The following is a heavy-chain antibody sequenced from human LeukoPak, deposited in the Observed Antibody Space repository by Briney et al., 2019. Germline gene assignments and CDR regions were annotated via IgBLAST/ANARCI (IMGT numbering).Heavy chain of an antibody. CDR1: GGTFSSYA. D-gene: IGHD3-10*01. CDR3: ARRSPSSYGSGNDAFDI. Sequence: GASVKVSCKASGGTFSSYAISWVRQAPGQGLEWMGWINPNSGGTNYAQKFQGRVTMTRDTSISTAYMELSRLRSDDTAVYYCARRSPSSYGSGNDAFDIWGQGTMVTVSS. J-gene: IGHJ3*02. CDR2: INPNSGGT. V-gene: IGHV1-2*02.